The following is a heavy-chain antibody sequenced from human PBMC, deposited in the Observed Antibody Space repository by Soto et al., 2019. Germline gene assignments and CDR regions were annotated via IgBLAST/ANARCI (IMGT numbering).Heavy chain of an antibody. CDR1: GGSFSGYY. CDR2: INHSGST. J-gene: IGHJ6*02. CDR3: ARQRYRYNPRDYYYGMDV. D-gene: IGHD1-1*01. V-gene: IGHV4-34*01. Sequence: NPSETLSLTCAVYGGSFSGYYWSWIRQPPGKGLEWIGEINHSGSTNYNPSLKGRVTISVDTSKNQFSLKLSSVTAADTAVYYCARQRYRYNPRDYYYGMDVWGQGTTVTVSS.